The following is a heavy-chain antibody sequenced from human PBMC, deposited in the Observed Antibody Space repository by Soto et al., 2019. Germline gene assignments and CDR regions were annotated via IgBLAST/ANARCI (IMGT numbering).Heavy chain of an antibody. CDR3: ARDKITGLFDY. D-gene: IGHD2-8*02. CDR2: IYYSGST. Sequence: SETLSLTCTVSGGSIRSYYWSWIRQPPGKGLEWIGYIYYSGSTYYNPSLKSRVTISVDTSKNQFSLKLSSVTAADTAVYYCARDKITGLFDYWGQGTLVTVSS. V-gene: IGHV4-59*12. CDR1: GGSIRSYY. J-gene: IGHJ4*02.